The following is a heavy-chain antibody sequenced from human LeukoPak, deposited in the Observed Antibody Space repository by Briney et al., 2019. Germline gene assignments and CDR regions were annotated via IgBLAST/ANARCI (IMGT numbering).Heavy chain of an antibody. CDR3: AKDSATFPIAARAGRAL. CDR1: GFSFSNYE. J-gene: IGHJ2*01. CDR2: ISGSGGST. D-gene: IGHD6-6*01. V-gene: IGHV3-23*01. Sequence: QPGGSLRLSCTASGFSFSNYEMNWVRQAPGKGLEWVSAISGSGGSTYYADSVKGRFTISRDNSKNTLYLQMNSLRAEDTAVYYCAKDSATFPIAARAGRALWGRGTLVTVSS.